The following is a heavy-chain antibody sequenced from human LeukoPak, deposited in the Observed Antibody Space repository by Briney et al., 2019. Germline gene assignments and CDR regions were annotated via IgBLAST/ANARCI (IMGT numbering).Heavy chain of an antibody. CDR1: GYSFTSYW. J-gene: IGHJ5*02. CDR2: IYPGDSDT. D-gene: IGHD3-10*01. CDR3: ARTNMVRGVIGWFDP. Sequence: GESLKISCKGSGYSFTSYWIGWVRQMPGKGLEWMGIIYPGDSDTRYSPSFQGQVTIPADKSISTAYLQWSSLKASDTAMYYCARTNMVRGVIGWFDPWGQGTLVTVSS. V-gene: IGHV5-51*01.